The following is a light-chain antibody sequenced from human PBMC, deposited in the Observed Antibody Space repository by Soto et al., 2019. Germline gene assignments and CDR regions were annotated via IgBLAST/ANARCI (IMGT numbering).Light chain of an antibody. Sequence: EIVLTQSPATLSLSPGERATLSCRASQSVSSYLAWYQQKPGQAPRLLIYDASNRATGIPARFSGSGSWTDFTLTISSLEPEDFAVYSCQQRSNWPPGFTFGPGTKVDIK. CDR2: DAS. CDR3: QQRSNWPPGFT. CDR1: QSVSSY. V-gene: IGKV3-11*01. J-gene: IGKJ3*01.